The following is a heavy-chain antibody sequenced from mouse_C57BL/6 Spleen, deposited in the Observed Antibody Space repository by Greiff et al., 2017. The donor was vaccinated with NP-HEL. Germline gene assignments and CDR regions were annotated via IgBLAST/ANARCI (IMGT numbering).Heavy chain of an antibody. Sequence: QVQLQQSGAELVKPGASVKLSCKASGYTFTSYWMHWVKQRPGRGLEWIGRIDPNSGGTKYNEKFKSKATLTVDKPSSTAFMPLSSLTSEDSAVYYCAILFITTVVARNYWGQGTTLSVS. V-gene: IGHV1-72*01. J-gene: IGHJ2*01. CDR1: GYTFTSYW. D-gene: IGHD1-1*01. CDR3: AILFITTVVARNY. CDR2: IDPNSGGT.